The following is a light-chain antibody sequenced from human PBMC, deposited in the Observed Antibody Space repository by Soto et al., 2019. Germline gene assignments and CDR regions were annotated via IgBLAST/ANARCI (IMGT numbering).Light chain of an antibody. V-gene: IGKV1-5*01. Sequence: IQMTQSPSTLSASVGDRLTITCRASQSINKWVAWFQQKSGRAPKLLIYDAATLQSGVPSRFSGTGSGTDFSLTISSLQPEDFATYYCQQYNIGYTFGQGTRLDIK. J-gene: IGKJ2*01. CDR1: QSINKW. CDR3: QQYNIGYT. CDR2: DAA.